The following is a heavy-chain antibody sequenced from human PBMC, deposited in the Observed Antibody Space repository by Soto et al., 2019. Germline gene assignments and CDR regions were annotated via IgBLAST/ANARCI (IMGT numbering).Heavy chain of an antibody. Sequence: TSETLSLTCTVSGGSVSSGAYYWTWIRQRPGKGLEWIGYIYYSGSTYYSPSLKSRLSISLDTSKNQFSLRLSSVTAADTAMHYCARARLRAVYAFDIWGQGTMVTVSS. CDR2: IYYSGST. V-gene: IGHV4-31*03. CDR3: ARARLRAVYAFDI. J-gene: IGHJ3*02. D-gene: IGHD5-12*01. CDR1: GGSVSSGAYY.